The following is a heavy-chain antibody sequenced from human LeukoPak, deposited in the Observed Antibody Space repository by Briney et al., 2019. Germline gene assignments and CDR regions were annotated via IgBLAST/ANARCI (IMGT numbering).Heavy chain of an antibody. CDR1: GFTFSSYG. J-gene: IGHJ4*02. V-gene: IGHV3-15*01. D-gene: IGHD3-22*01. CDR2: SKRKIDGGTT. Sequence: PGRSLRLSCAASGFTFSSYGMHWVRQAPGKGLEWVGRSKRKIDGGTTDYAAPVKDRFTISRDDSKTTLYLQMNSLKTEDTAVYYCTTAWYYDGSAYSNFDYWGQGTLVTVSS. CDR3: TTAWYYDGSAYSNFDY.